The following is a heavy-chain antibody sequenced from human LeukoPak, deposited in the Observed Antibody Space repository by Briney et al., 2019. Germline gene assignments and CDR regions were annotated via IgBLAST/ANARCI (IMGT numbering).Heavy chain of an antibody. V-gene: IGHV4-30-4*08. CDR2: IYYTGST. J-gene: IGHJ4*02. CDR3: ARGGVGAAYFDY. D-gene: IGHD1-26*01. CDR1: GGSIRSGDYY. Sequence: SETLSLTCTVSGGSIRSGDYYWSWIRQPPGKGLEWIGYIYYTGSTYYNPSLKSRLTISVDTSRNQFSLKVSSVTAADTAVYYCARGGVGAAYFDYWGQGTLVTVSS.